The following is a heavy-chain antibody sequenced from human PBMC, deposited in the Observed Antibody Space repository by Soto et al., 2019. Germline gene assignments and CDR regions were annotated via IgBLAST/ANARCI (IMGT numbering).Heavy chain of an antibody. CDR3: ARRYGYYFDY. J-gene: IGHJ4*02. V-gene: IGHV4-59*08. CDR1: GGSISSYY. D-gene: IGHD4-17*01. Sequence: PAETLSLTCTVSGGSISSYYRSWIRQPPGKGLEWIGYIYYSGSTNYNPSLKSRVTISVDTSKNQLSLKLSSVTAADTAVYYCARRYGYYFDYWGQGTLVTVPS. CDR2: IYYSGST.